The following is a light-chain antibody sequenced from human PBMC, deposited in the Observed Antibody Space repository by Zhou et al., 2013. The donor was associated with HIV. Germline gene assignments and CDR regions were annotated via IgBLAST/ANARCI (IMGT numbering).Light chain of an antibody. V-gene: IGLV1-40*01. CDR1: SSNIGAGYD. Sequence: QSVLTQPPSVSGAPGQRVIISCTGSSSNIGAGYDVHWYQQLPERSPKLLIYGNNHRPSGVPDRFSGSKSGTSASLAITGLQAEDEADYYCQSYDSSLSGPXVVFGGGTKLTVL. CDR3: QSYDSSLSGPXVV. J-gene: IGLJ2*01. CDR2: GNN.